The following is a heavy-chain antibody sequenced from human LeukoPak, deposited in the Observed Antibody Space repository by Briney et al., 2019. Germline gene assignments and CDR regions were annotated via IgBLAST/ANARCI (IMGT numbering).Heavy chain of an antibody. D-gene: IGHD5-24*01. CDR1: GFSLRSCW. J-gene: IGHJ4*02. V-gene: IGHV3-74*01. CDR2: INTDGSST. Sequence: PGGPVSLSCALSGFSLRSCWMLGVRQAPGRGGVWVARINTDGSSTYYADTVKGRFTIARDNAKNTLYLQMNSLRAEDTAVYYCATRDYFDYWGQGTLVTVSS. CDR3: ATRDYFDY.